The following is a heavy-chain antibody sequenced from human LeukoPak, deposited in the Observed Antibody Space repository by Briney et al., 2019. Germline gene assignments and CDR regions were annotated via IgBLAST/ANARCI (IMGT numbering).Heavy chain of an antibody. CDR3: VREIIDF. CDR2: ISADGTGT. D-gene: IGHD3-10*01. V-gene: IGHV3-64D*06. Sequence: GGSLGLFCSASGFTFSRFAIHWVPQAPGKGLEYVSAISADGTGTFHADSVKGRFTISRDNSKNTVNLQMSSLRAEDTAVYYCVREIIDFWGQGTLVTVSS. J-gene: IGHJ4*02. CDR1: GFTFSRFA.